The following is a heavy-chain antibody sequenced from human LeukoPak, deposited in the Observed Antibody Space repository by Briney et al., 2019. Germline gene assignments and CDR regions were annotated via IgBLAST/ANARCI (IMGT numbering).Heavy chain of an antibody. CDR1: GFTVSSSY. CDR3: AREGYISGWFRL. CDR2: IFTGGST. V-gene: IGHV3-53*01. Sequence: PGGSLRLSCAASGFTVSSSYMSWVRQAPGKGLEWVSVIFTGGSTSYADSVKGRFTISRDDSKNMVYLQMNNLRAEDTAVYFCAREGYISGWFRLWGQGTLVTVSS. D-gene: IGHD6-19*01. J-gene: IGHJ4*02.